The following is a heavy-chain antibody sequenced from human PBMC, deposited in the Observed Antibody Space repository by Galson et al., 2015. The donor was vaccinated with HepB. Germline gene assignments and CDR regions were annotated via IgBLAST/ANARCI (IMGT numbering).Heavy chain of an antibody. CDR3: AKDRGRSDYGYYYGMDV. CDR2: ISGSSTYI. CDR1: GFTFSYYT. V-gene: IGHV3-21*01. Sequence: SLRLSCAASGFTFSYYTINWVRQAPGKGLEWVSSISGSSTYIYYTDSVWGRFTVSRDNSNDSLYLQMSSLRAEDTAVYYCAKDRGRSDYGYYYGMDVWGQGTTVTVPS. J-gene: IGHJ6*02. D-gene: IGHD4-17*01.